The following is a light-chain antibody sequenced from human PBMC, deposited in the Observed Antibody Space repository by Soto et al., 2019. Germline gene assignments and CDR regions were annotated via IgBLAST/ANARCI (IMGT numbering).Light chain of an antibody. Sequence: QSVLTQPPSVSEAPRQRVTISCSGSSSNIGNNAVNWYQQLPGKAPKLLMFYEVRNRPSGVSNRFSGSKSGNTASLTISGLQTEDEADYYCSSYTSTSTLYVFGTGTKVTVL. CDR2: YEV. CDR1: SSNIGNNA. V-gene: IGLV1-36*01. J-gene: IGLJ1*01. CDR3: SSYTSTSTLYV.